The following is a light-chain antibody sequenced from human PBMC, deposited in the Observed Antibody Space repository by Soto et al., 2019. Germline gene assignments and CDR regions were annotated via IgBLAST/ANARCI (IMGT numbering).Light chain of an antibody. J-gene: IGLJ1*01. V-gene: IGLV2-11*01. CDR3: CSYAGDFYV. CDR2: DVT. Sequence: QSALTQPRSVSGSPGQSVAISCTGTTSDVGSYDYVSWYQQQPGKAPELIIFDVTKRPSGVPDRFSGSKSGNTASLTISGLQAEDEADYFCCSYAGDFYVFGSGTKLTVL. CDR1: TSDVGSYDY.